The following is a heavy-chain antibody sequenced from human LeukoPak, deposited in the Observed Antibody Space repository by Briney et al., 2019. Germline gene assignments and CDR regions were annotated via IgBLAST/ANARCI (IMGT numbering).Heavy chain of an antibody. V-gene: IGHV1-3*01. Sequence: ASVKVSCKASGYTFTTYGIHWVRQAPGQRLEWVGWINVGNGNTKYSERFQGRVTITRDTSASTAYMELSSLRPEDTAVYYCARDSAWLVNWGQGTLVTVSS. CDR1: GYTFTTYG. D-gene: IGHD6-19*01. CDR3: ARDSAWLVN. J-gene: IGHJ4*02. CDR2: INVGNGNT.